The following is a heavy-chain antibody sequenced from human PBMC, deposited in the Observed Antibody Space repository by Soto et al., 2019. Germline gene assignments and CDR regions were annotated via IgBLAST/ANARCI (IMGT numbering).Heavy chain of an antibody. V-gene: IGHV3-30*18. CDR3: AKDERREIQLTYLTYGLDV. J-gene: IGHJ6*02. CDR2: IAYDGSAE. CDR1: AFAFSSYC. Sequence: LRLSCAGSAFAFSSYCIHWVRQAPGKGLEWVAAIAYDGSAEYYTDSVKGRVTISRDNSKNMVFLQMNSLRAEDTAVYYCAKDERREIQLTYLTYGLDVWGQGTTVTVSS. D-gene: IGHD1-26*01.